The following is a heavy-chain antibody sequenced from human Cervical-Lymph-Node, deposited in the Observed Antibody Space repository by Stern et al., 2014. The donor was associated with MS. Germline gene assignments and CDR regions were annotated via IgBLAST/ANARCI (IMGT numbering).Heavy chain of an antibody. CDR1: GYTFTSYW. J-gene: IGHJ4*02. CDR3: ARQRYFDY. V-gene: IGHV5-51*01. Sequence: EDQLVESGPEVKRPGESLKISCQASGYTFTSYWIGWVRQMHGKGLEWIAIIFPGGSDIRYSPSFQGQVTISADKSSSTAYLQWNNLKASDTAIYYCARQRYFDYWGQGTLVTVSS. CDR2: IFPGGSDI.